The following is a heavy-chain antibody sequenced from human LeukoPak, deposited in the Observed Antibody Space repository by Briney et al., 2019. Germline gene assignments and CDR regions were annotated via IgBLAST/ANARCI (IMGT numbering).Heavy chain of an antibody. D-gene: IGHD3-22*01. CDR3: ARIELKTSGYYRLDY. V-gene: IGHV1-2*02. Sequence: GASVKVSCKASGYTFSGHYIHWVRQAPGQGLEWMGWINPNNGDTTYTQKFQGRVTMTGDTSISTACMELSRLMSDDTAVYYCARIELKTSGYYRLDYWGQGTLVTVSS. CDR2: INPNNGDT. CDR1: GYTFSGHY. J-gene: IGHJ4*02.